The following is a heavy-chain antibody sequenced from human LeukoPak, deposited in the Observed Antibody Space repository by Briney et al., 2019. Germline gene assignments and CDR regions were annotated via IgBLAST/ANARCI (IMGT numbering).Heavy chain of an antibody. Sequence: GRSLRLSCAVSGFTFDDYAMHWVRQAPRKGLEWVSGISWNSGSIGYADSVKGRFTISRDNAKTSLYLQMNSLRAEDTALYYCAKDQGGSGYYYYYMDVWGKGTTVTVSS. CDR2: ISWNSGSI. CDR1: GFTFDDYA. V-gene: IGHV3-9*01. J-gene: IGHJ6*03. CDR3: AKDQGGSGYYYYYMDV. D-gene: IGHD3-10*01.